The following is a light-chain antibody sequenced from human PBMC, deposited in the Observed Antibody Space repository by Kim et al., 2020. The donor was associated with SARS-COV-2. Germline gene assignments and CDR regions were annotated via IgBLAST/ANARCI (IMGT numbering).Light chain of an antibody. J-gene: IGKJ2*01. CDR1: QGMKNY. CDR3: LQYQIYPVA. CDR2: GAS. Sequence: CASIGESVTIICGARQGMKNYLVGFAQKPGRAPKPLIYGASNVQSGLTSMFSGSGSGRDFTHKINSLEPEDFETYYRLQYQIYPVAFGRGTKVEI. V-gene: IGKV1-16*01.